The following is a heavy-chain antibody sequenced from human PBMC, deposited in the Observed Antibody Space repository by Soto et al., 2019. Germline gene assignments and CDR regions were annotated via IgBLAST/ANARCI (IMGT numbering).Heavy chain of an antibody. Sequence: QVQLRESGPGLVKPSQTLYLTCTVSGGSISSGDYYWSWIRQPPGKGLEWIGYIYYSGSTYYNPSLKSRVTISVDTSKNQCSLKLSSVTAADTAVYYCARVTYYDFWSGYYRPMDFDYWGQGTLVTVSS. CDR1: GGSISSGDYY. J-gene: IGHJ4*02. CDR2: IYYSGST. D-gene: IGHD3-3*01. CDR3: ARVTYYDFWSGYYRPMDFDY. V-gene: IGHV4-30-4*01.